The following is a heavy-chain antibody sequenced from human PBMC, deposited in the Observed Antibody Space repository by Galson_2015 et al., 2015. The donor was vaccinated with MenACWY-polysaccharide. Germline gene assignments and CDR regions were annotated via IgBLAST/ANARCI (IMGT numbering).Heavy chain of an antibody. CDR1: GFTFSTYR. V-gene: IGHV3-48*02. CDR3: ARDSGIAGADDY. D-gene: IGHD6-13*01. CDR2: INGGSSTI. Sequence: SLRLSCAASGFTFSTYRMTWVRQAPGKGLEWVSYINGGSSTIYYADSVKGRFTISRGNAKNSLYLQMNSLRDDDTAVYYCARDSGIAGADDYWGQGTLVTVSS. J-gene: IGHJ4*02.